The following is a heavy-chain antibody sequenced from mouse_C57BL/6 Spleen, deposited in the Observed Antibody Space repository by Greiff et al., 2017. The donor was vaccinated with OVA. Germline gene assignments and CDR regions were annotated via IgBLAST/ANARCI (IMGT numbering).Heavy chain of an antibody. Sequence: QVQLQQSGPELVKPGASVKISCKASGYAFSSSWMNWVKQRPGKGLEWIGRIYPGDGDTNYNGKFKGKATLTAAKSSSTAYMQLSRLTSEDSAVYFCAYGNYSYAMDYWGQGTSVTVSS. J-gene: IGHJ4*01. V-gene: IGHV1-82*01. CDR1: GYAFSSSW. CDR2: IYPGDGDT. D-gene: IGHD2-1*01. CDR3: AYGNYSYAMDY.